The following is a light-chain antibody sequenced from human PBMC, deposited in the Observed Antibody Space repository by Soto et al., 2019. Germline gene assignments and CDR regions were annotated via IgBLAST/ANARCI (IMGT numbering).Light chain of an antibody. CDR3: QQRSNWPPNT. CDR2: DAS. Sequence: EIVMTQSPAPPSVSPGERAPPSCRASHSVDFFLAWYQQKPGQAPRLLIYDASNRATGIPARFSGSGSGTDFTLTISSLEPEDFAVYYCQQRSNWPPNTFGQGTRLEI. V-gene: IGKV3-11*01. CDR1: HSVDFF. J-gene: IGKJ5*01.